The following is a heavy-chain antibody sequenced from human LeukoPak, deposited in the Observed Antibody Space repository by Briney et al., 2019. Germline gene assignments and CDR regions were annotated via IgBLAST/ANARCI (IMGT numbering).Heavy chain of an antibody. CDR3: ARDPAYDFWSGYFTL. J-gene: IGHJ4*02. V-gene: IGHV3-11*04. CDR1: GFTFSDYY. D-gene: IGHD3-3*01. CDR2: ISSSGSTI. Sequence: GGSLRLSCAASGFTFSDYYMSWIRQAPGKGLEWVSYISSSGSTIYYADSVKGRFTISRDNAKNSLYLQMNSLRAEDTAVYYCARDPAYDFWSGYFTLWGQGTLVTVSS.